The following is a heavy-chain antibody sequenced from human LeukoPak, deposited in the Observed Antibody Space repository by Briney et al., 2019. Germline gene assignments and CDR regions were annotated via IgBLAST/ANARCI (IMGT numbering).Heavy chain of an antibody. CDR1: GFTFSDYG. CDR3: AREQWLAPGAFDI. V-gene: IGHV3-30*02. Sequence: GGSLRLSCAASGFTFSDYGMHWVRQAPGKGLEWVAFIQSDGSEKSSADSVKGRFSISRDKSKNSLYLQMNSLRAEDTAVYYCAREQWLAPGAFDIWGQGTMVTVSS. CDR2: IQSDGSEK. J-gene: IGHJ3*02. D-gene: IGHD6-19*01.